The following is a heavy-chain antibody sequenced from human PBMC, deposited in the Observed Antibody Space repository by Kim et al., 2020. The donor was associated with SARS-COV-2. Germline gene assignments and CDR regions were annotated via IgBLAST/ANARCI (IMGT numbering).Heavy chain of an antibody. V-gene: IGHV1-2*06. CDR2: INPNSGGT. Sequence: ASVRVSCKASGYTFTGYYMHWVRQAPGQGLEWMGRINPNSGGTNYAQKFQGRVTMTRDTSISTAYMELSRLRSDDTAVYYCARYCSSTSCLPMDVWGQGTTVTVSS. J-gene: IGHJ6*02. CDR3: ARYCSSTSCLPMDV. CDR1: GYTFTGYY. D-gene: IGHD2-2*01.